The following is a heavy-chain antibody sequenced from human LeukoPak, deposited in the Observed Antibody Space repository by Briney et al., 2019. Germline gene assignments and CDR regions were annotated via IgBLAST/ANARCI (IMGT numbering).Heavy chain of an antibody. D-gene: IGHD6-6*01. CDR2: IYYSGST. Sequence: SETLSLTCTVSGGSISSYYRSWIRQPPGKGLEWIGYIYYSGSTNYNPSLKSRVTISVDTSKNQFSLKLSSVTAADTAVYYCARSGPYSSSYPFDYWGQGTLVTVSS. CDR1: GGSISSYY. V-gene: IGHV4-59*01. J-gene: IGHJ4*02. CDR3: ARSGPYSSSYPFDY.